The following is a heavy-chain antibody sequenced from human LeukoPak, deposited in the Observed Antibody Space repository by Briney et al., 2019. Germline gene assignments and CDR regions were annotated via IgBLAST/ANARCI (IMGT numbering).Heavy chain of an antibody. CDR3: ARGGSSWYRYYYMDA. V-gene: IGHV4-59*01. CDR2: IYYSGST. CDR1: GGSISSYY. D-gene: IGHD6-13*01. J-gene: IGHJ6*03. Sequence: SETLSLTCTVSGGSISSYYWSWIRQPPGKGLEWIGYIYYSGSTNYNPSLKSRVTISVDTSKNQFSLKLSSVTAADTAVYYCARGGSSWYRYYYMDAWGKGTTVTVSS.